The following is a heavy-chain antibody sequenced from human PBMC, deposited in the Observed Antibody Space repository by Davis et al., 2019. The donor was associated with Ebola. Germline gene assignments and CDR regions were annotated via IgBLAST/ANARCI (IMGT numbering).Heavy chain of an antibody. CDR3: ARGTLTPNWRYYYYGMDV. Sequence: PSETLSLTCAVYGGSFSGYYWSWIRQPPGKGPEWIGEINHSGSTNYNPSLKSRVTISVDTSKNQFSLKLSSVTAADTAVYYCARGTLTPNWRYYYYGMDVWGQGTTVTVSS. CDR2: INHSGST. D-gene: IGHD1-1*01. J-gene: IGHJ6*02. V-gene: IGHV4-34*01. CDR1: GGSFSGYY.